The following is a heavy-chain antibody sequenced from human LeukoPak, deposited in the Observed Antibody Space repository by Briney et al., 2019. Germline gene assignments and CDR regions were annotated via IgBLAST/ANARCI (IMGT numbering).Heavy chain of an antibody. J-gene: IGHJ4*02. CDR2: IRYDGSSK. CDR3: AKGLDYHLDN. D-gene: IGHD4-11*01. CDR1: GFTFSSYE. Sequence: GGSLRLSCAASGFTFSSYEMNWVRQAPGKGLEWVTFIRYDGSSKFYADSVKGRFTISRDNSKNTLDLQMNSLRVEDTALYYCAKGLDYHLDNWGQGALVIVSS. V-gene: IGHV3-30*02.